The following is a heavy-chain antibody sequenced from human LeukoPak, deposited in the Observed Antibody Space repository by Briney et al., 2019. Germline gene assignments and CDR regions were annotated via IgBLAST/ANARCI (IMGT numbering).Heavy chain of an antibody. CDR2: IYHSGST. V-gene: IGHV4-59*12. CDR1: GGSISGYY. CDR3: ARGAHYYYGMDV. Sequence: SETLSLTCTVSGGSISGYYWSWIRQAPGKGLEWIGYIYHSGSTYYNPSLKSRVTISVDRSKNQFSLKLSSVTAADTAVYYCARGAHYYYGMDVWGQGTTVTVSS. J-gene: IGHJ6*02.